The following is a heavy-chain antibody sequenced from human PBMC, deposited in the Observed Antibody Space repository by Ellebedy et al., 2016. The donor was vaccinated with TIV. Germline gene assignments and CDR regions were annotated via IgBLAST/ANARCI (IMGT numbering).Heavy chain of an antibody. D-gene: IGHD2-15*01. V-gene: IGHV4-4*02. CDR3: ARAMVGSAFSFDY. CDR2: LYHSGST. CDR1: GGSISGSNW. J-gene: IGHJ4*02. Sequence: SETLSLXCAVSGGSISGSNWWSWVRQSPGKGLEWIGELYHSGSTNYNPSLMSRVTMSVDKSKNQLSLKLNSVTAADTAVYYCARAMVGSAFSFDYWGQGTLVIVSS.